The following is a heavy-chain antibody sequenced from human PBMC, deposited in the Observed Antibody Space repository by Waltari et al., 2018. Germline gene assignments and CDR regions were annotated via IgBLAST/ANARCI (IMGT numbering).Heavy chain of an antibody. CDR1: GFTLSSFW. Sequence: EVQLVESGGGLVQPGGSLRLSCAAPGFTLSSFWRNWVRQTPGKGREWVAGIKQDGSEKYYADSVKGRFTISRDNAKNSLYLQMNSLRAEDTAVYYCATSGWYCFDYWGQGTLVTVSS. CDR3: ATSGWYCFDY. CDR2: IKQDGSEK. V-gene: IGHV3-7*01. J-gene: IGHJ4*02. D-gene: IGHD6-19*01.